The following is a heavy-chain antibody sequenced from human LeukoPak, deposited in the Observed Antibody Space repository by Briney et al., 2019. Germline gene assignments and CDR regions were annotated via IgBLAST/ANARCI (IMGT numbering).Heavy chain of an antibody. CDR2: ICAYNGNT. CDR3: ARDSRTISNWFDT. Sequence: ASVKVSCKASGGTFSSYAISWVRQAPGQGLEWMGWICAYNGNTNYAQKLQGRVTMTTDTSTSTAYMELRSLRSDDTAVYYCARDSRTISNWFDTWGQGTPVTVSS. V-gene: IGHV1-18*01. D-gene: IGHD1-1*01. CDR1: GGTFSSYA. J-gene: IGHJ5*02.